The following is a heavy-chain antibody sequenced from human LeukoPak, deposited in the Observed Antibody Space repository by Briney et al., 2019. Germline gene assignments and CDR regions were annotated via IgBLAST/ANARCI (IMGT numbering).Heavy chain of an antibody. Sequence: ASVKVSCKASGGTFSSYTISWVRQAPGQGLEWMGRIIPILGIANYAQKFQGRVTITVDKSTSTAYMELSSLRSEDTAVYYCARAEKAVAGTAVDYWGQGTLVTVSS. CDR1: GGTFSSYT. D-gene: IGHD6-19*01. V-gene: IGHV1-69*02. CDR2: IIPILGIA. CDR3: ARAEKAVAGTAVDY. J-gene: IGHJ4*02.